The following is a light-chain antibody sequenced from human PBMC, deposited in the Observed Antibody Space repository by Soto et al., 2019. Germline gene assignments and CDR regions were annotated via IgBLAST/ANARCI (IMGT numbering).Light chain of an antibody. J-gene: IGLJ3*02. CDR2: EVS. V-gene: IGLV2-14*01. Sequence: QSALTQPASVSGSPGQSITISCTGTSSDVGGYNYVSWYQQHPGKAPKLMIYEVSNRPSGVSNRFSGSKSGNTASLTISGLQAEDEADYYCSSYTSSSTLKVFGGGTTVTVL. CDR1: SSDVGGYNY. CDR3: SSYTSSSTLKV.